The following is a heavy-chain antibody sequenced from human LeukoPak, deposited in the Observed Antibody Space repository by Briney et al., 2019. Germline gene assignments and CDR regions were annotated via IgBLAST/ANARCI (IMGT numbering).Heavy chain of an antibody. CDR1: GGSISSGGYY. Sequence: PSQTLSLTCTVSGGSISSGGYYWSWIRQHPGKGLEWIGYIYYSGSTYYNPSLKSRVTISVDTSKNQFSLKLGSVTAADTAVYYCARGSWSRGAFDIWGQGTMVTVSS. CDR3: ARGSWSRGAFDI. V-gene: IGHV4-31*03. CDR2: IYYSGST. J-gene: IGHJ3*02. D-gene: IGHD5-24*01.